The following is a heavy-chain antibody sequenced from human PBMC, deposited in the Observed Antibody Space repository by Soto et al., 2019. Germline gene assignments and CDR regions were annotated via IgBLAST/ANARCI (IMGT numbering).Heavy chain of an antibody. J-gene: IGHJ3*02. Sequence: GGSLRLSCAASGFTFSSYGMHWVRQAPGKGLEWVAVISYDGGNKYYADSVKGRFTISRDNSKNTLYLQMNSLRAEDTAVYYCEKVMLGLVGAFDIWGQGTMVTVSS. CDR1: GFTFSSYG. CDR3: EKVMLGLVGAFDI. CDR2: ISYDGGNK. D-gene: IGHD2-15*01. V-gene: IGHV3-30*18.